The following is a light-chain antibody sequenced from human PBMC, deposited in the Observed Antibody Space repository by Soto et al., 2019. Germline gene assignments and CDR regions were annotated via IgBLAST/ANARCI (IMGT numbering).Light chain of an antibody. CDR2: AAS. Sequence: DIQMTQSPSSLSASVGDRVTITCRASQSISSYLNWYQQKPGKAPKLLIYAASSLQSGIPSRFRGSRSATDFTLNISSLPPEDFETYYCPQSYSTPRTFGQGTKVEIK. CDR1: QSISSY. V-gene: IGKV1-39*01. J-gene: IGKJ1*01. CDR3: PQSYSTPRT.